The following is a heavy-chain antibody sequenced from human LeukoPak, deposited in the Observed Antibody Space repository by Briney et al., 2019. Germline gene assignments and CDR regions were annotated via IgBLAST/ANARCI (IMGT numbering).Heavy chain of an antibody. Sequence: GGSLRLSCAASGFTFSDYYMSWIRQAPGKGLEWVSYISSSGSTIYYADSVKGRFTISRDNAKNSLYLQMNSLRAEDTAVYYCAREVVTIFGVVIDPLDDYWGQGTLVTVSS. J-gene: IGHJ4*02. CDR3: AREVVTIFGVVIDPLDDY. D-gene: IGHD3-3*01. CDR1: GFTFSDYY. V-gene: IGHV3-11*04. CDR2: ISSSGSTI.